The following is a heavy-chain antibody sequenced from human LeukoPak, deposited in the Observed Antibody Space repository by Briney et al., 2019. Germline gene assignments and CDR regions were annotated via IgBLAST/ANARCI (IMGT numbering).Heavy chain of an antibody. J-gene: IGHJ4*02. D-gene: IGHD3-22*01. Sequence: SETLSPTCTVSGGSLSSYYSSWIRQPAGKGLEWICRIYTSGSTTYNPYLKSRVTMTVDTSKKQFSLKLSSVTAADTAVYYCATDSSGYYYDHYFDYWGQGTLVTVSS. CDR2: IYTSGST. CDR1: GGSLSSYY. CDR3: ATDSSGYYYDHYFDY. V-gene: IGHV4-4*07.